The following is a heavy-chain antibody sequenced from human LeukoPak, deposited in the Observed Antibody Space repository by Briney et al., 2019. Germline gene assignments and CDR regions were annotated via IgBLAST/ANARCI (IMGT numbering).Heavy chain of an antibody. J-gene: IGHJ4*02. V-gene: IGHV1-2*02. CDR1: GYTFTDYF. CDR2: IYPNNGGT. D-gene: IGHD2-21*02. Sequence: GASVKVSCKASGYTFTDYFMHWVRQAPGQRLEWMGWIYPNNGGTNYAQKFKDRVTVTGDTSVSTAYMELSSLTSDDTAMYYCAREGLRYCDYWGQGTLVTVSS. CDR3: AREGLRYCDY.